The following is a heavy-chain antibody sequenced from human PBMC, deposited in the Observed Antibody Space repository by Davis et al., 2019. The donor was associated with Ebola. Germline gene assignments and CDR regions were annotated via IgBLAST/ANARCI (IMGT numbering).Heavy chain of an antibody. CDR1: GLTFDQYG. CDR3: ARDLGRVTVGN. V-gene: IGHV3-9*01. J-gene: IGHJ4*02. CDR2: ISWNSASI. D-gene: IGHD4-17*01. Sequence: PGGSLRLTCAASGLTFDQYGMHWVRQSPGKGLEWVSSISWNSASIDYADSVKVRFTISRDNAKASLYLQMNSLKTGDTAFYYCARDLGRVTVGNWGQGTLVTVSS.